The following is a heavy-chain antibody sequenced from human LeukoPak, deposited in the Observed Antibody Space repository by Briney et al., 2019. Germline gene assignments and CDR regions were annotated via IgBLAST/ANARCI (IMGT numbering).Heavy chain of an antibody. D-gene: IGHD3-3*01. Sequence: GGSLRLSCAASGFTFSSYSMNWVRQAPGKGLEWVSVISRGGDTTYYADSVKGRFTISRDNSKNTLYLQMNSLRAEDTAVYYCAKGDEGLRFLEWLPDYWGQGTLVTVSS. V-gene: IGHV3-23*01. CDR1: GFTFSSYS. CDR3: AKGDEGLRFLEWLPDY. CDR2: ISRGGDTT. J-gene: IGHJ4*02.